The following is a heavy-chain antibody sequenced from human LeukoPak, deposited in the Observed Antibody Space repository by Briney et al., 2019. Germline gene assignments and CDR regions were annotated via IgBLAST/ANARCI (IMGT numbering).Heavy chain of an antibody. CDR2: TYSGFST. Sequence: PGGSLRLSCAASGFTVSSHYMNWVRQAPGKGLEWVSVTYSGFSTYYADSVKGRFTVSIDNSKNTLYVQMNSLRPEDTAVYYCARDGRWSYYYMDIWGKGTTVTVSS. CDR3: ARDGRWSYYYMDI. J-gene: IGHJ6*03. CDR1: GFTVSSHY. V-gene: IGHV3-66*02. D-gene: IGHD5-24*01.